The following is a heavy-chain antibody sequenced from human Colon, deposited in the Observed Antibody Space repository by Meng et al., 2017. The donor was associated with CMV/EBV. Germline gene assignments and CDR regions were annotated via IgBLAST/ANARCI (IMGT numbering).Heavy chain of an antibody. CDR1: GFSFSVYS. D-gene: IGHD1-1*01. J-gene: IGHJ4*02. Sequence: ASGFSFSVYSMNWVRQVPGKGLEWVSSISSSSANIYYEDSVKGRFTISRDNAKTSLYLQMHSLRAEDTAVYYCARDLDNWSDGYIDHWGQGTLVTVSS. CDR3: ARDLDNWSDGYIDH. V-gene: IGHV3-21*06. CDR2: ISSSSANI.